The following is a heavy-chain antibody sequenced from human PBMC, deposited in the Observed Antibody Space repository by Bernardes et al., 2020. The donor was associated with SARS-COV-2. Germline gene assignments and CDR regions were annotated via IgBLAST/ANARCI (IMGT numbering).Heavy chain of an antibody. D-gene: IGHD3-9*01. CDR3: AKFKVLRHLDWSLSWLEYYSVS. J-gene: IGHJ4*02. Sequence: ASVKVSCKASGYSFTTYLINWVRQAPGQGLEWMGWIAAYNGKTNYAENFQDRVSMTMDTATSTAYMELRSLRSDDTAVYFCAKFKVLRHLDWSLSWLEYYSVSWGQGTLVTVSS. CDR2: IAAYNGKT. V-gene: IGHV1-18*04. CDR1: GYSFTTYL.